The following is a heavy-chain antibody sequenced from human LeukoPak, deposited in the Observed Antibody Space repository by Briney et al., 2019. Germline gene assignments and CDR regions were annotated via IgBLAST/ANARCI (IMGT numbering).Heavy chain of an antibody. CDR1: GYSISSGYY. CDR2: IYHSGST. V-gene: IGHV4-38-2*02. CDR3: ARERYYDSSGLDAFDI. J-gene: IGHJ3*02. Sequence: SETLSLTCTVSGYSISSGYYWGWIRQPPGKGLEWIGSIYHSGSTYYNPSLKSRVTISVDTSKNQFSLKLSSVIAADTAVYYCARERYYDSSGLDAFDIWGQGTMVTVSS. D-gene: IGHD3-22*01.